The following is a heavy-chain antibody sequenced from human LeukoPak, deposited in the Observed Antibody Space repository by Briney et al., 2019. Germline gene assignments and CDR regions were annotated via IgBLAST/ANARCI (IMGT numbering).Heavy chain of an antibody. J-gene: IGHJ4*02. CDR1: GFTFSRYG. D-gene: IGHD6-19*01. CDR3: ARDSLAGTGSLDY. V-gene: IGHV3-33*01. Sequence: GGSLRLSCAASGFTFSRYGMHWVRQAPGKGLEWVAVIWYDGSNKYYADSVKGRFTISRDNSKNTLYLQMNSLRAEDTAVYYCARDSLAGTGSLDYWGQGTLVTVSS. CDR2: IWYDGSNK.